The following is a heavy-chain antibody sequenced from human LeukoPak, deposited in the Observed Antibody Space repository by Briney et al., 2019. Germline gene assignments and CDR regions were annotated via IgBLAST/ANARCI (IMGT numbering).Heavy chain of an antibody. D-gene: IGHD3-10*02. CDR1: GFTFSTYS. V-gene: IGHV3-21*01. CDR2: ISSSSTYI. J-gene: IGHJ6*04. Sequence: GGSLRLSCAASGFTFSTYSMNWVRQAPGKGLEWVSSISSSSTYIYYADSVKGRFTISRDNAKNSLFLQMHSLSAEDTAVYYCAELGITMIGGVWGKGTTVTISS. CDR3: AELGITMIGGV.